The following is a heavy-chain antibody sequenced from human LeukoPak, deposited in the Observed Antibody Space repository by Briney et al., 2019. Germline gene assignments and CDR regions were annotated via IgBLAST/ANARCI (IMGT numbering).Heavy chain of an antibody. Sequence: SETLSLTCTVSGGSISSYYWSWIRQPPGKGLEWIGYIYYSGSTNYNPSLKSRVTISVDTSKNQFSLKLSSVTAADTAVYYCARHWSELRFLEWLPPRADYYGMDVWGQGTTVTVSS. V-gene: IGHV4-59*08. CDR1: GGSISSYY. D-gene: IGHD3-3*01. CDR2: IYYSGST. J-gene: IGHJ6*02. CDR3: ARHWSELRFLEWLPPRADYYGMDV.